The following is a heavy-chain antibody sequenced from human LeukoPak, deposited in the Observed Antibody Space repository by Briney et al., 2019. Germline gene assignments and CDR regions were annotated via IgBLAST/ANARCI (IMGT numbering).Heavy chain of an antibody. D-gene: IGHD6-19*01. CDR1: GGSFSGYY. V-gene: IGHV4-34*01. CDR2: INHSGST. J-gene: IGHJ4*02. CDR3: ARGSSGWSYYFDY. Sequence: PSETLSLTCAVYGGSFSGYYWSWIRQPPGKGLEWIGEINHSGSTNYNPFLKSRVTISVDTSKNQFSLKLSSVTAADTAVYYCARGSSGWSYYFDYWGQGTLVTVSS.